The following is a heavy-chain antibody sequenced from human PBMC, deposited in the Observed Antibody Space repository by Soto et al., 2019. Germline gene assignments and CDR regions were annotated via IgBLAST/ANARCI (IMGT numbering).Heavy chain of an antibody. CDR2: ISGYNGNT. J-gene: IGHJ6*02. Sequence: QVQLVQSRGEVKKPGASVKVSCKTSGNSFTTYGISWVRQAPGQGLEWMGWISGYNGNTNYAQKLKGRLTMTTDTSTSTAYMELRSLTSDDTAVYYCAREGPAPYYYYGMDVWGQGSTVTVSS. CDR3: AREGPAPYYYYGMDV. CDR1: GNSFTTYG. V-gene: IGHV1-18*01.